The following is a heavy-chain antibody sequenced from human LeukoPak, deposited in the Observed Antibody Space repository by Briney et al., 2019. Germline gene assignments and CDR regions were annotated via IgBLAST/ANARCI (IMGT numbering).Heavy chain of an antibody. CDR2: IKEDGTGK. J-gene: IGHJ6*02. D-gene: IGHD6-13*01. CDR3: AREVPQQLVAMDV. CDR1: GFTFSTYW. Sequence: GGSLRLSCVASGFTFSTYWMIWVRQAPGKELEWLANIKEDGTGKNHVDSVKGRFTISRDNAKNSLYLQMNGLRAEDTAVYYCAREVPQQLVAMDVWGQATTVTVPS. V-gene: IGHV3-7*04.